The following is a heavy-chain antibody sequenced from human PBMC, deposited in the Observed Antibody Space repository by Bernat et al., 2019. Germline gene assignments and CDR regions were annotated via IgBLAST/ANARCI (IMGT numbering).Heavy chain of an antibody. Sequence: QLQLQESGPGLVKPSETLSLTCTVSAGSISSNNYFWGWIREPPGKGLEWIGSVYSSGSTYYNPSLKGRVTISVDTSKNQFSLKLTSVTAADTAVYYCATLWRATYYYGSSGYYGWDAFDTWGQGTMVTVSS. CDR3: ATLWRATYYYGSSGYYGWDAFDT. V-gene: IGHV4-39*01. CDR1: AGSISSNNYF. D-gene: IGHD3-22*01. CDR2: VYSSGST. J-gene: IGHJ3*02.